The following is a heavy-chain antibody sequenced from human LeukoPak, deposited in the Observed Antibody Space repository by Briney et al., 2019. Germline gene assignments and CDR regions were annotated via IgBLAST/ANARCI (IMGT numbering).Heavy chain of an antibody. J-gene: IGHJ4*02. V-gene: IGHV1-2*06. CDR1: GYTFTGYH. Sequence: ASVKVSCKASGYTFTGYHIHWVRQAPGQGLEWMGRINPYSGDTNFAQKFQGRVTMTRDTSIATAYMDLSSLTPDDTAVYFCAKDQGSLTRSWYTGYWGQGTQVTVSS. CDR2: INPYSGDT. CDR3: AKDQGSLTRSWYTGY. D-gene: IGHD6-13*01.